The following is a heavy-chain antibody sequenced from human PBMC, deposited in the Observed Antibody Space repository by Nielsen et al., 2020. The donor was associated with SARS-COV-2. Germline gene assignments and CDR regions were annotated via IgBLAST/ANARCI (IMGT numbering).Heavy chain of an antibody. D-gene: IGHD3-9*01. V-gene: IGHV3-11*06. CDR3: ARQYYDILTGYSRGYFDY. J-gene: IGHJ4*02. Sequence: GESLKISCAASGFTFSNYFMSWIRQAPGKGLEWLSFSGSGISYTSYADSVKGRFTVSRDNAKKSLYLQMHSLRAEDTAVYYCARQYYDILTGYSRGYFDYWGQGTLVTVSS. CDR1: GFTFSNYF. CDR2: SGSGISYT.